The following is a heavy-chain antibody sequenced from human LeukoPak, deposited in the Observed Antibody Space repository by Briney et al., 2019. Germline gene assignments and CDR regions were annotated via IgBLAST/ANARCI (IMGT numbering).Heavy chain of an antibody. D-gene: IGHD2-15*01. CDR2: IWYDGSNK. CDR3: ARDRSVRYFDY. Sequence: GTSLRLSCAASGFTFSSYGMHWVRQAPGKGLERVAVIWYDGSNKYYADSVKGRFTISRDTPKNTLYLQMNSLRAEDTAVYYCARDRSVRYFDYWGQGALVTVSS. CDR1: GFTFSSYG. J-gene: IGHJ4*02. V-gene: IGHV3-33*01.